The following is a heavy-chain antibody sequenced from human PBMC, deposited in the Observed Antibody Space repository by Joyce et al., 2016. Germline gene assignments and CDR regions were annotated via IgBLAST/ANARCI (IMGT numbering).Heavy chain of an antibody. CDR1: GGRFRGFF. CDR2: INNSGVT. CDR3: ARSQWLAPLMY. J-gene: IGHJ4*02. Sequence: QVQLQQWGAGLLKPSETLSLTCAVSGGRFRGFFWTWVRQPPGKGLEWIGDINNSGVTNYNPSLKTRATYSVDTSKNQFSLKLTSLSAADTAVYYCARSQWLAPLMYWGQGTPVTVSS. D-gene: IGHD6-19*01. V-gene: IGHV4-34*01.